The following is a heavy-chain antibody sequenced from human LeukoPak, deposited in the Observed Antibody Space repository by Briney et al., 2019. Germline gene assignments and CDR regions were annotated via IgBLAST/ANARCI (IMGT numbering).Heavy chain of an antibody. J-gene: IGHJ5*02. V-gene: IGHV3-48*03. Sequence: GGSLRLSCAASGFTFSSYEMNWVRQAPGKGLEWVSYISSSGSTIYYADSVKGRFTISRDNAKNSLYLQMNSLRAEDTAVYYCARDAHLQFPYNWFDPWGQGTLVTVSS. D-gene: IGHD5-24*01. CDR2: ISSSGSTI. CDR3: ARDAHLQFPYNWFDP. CDR1: GFTFSSYE.